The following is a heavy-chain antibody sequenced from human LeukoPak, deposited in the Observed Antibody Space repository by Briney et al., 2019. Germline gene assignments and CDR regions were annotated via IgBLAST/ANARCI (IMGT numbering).Heavy chain of an antibody. Sequence: ASVKVSCKASGYTFTSYGISWVRQAPGQGLEWMGWISAYNGNTNYAQKFQGRVTMTRDTSTSTVYMELSSLRSEDTAVYYCARDPRRPVDHYYDSNGHLFDYWGQGTLVTVSS. D-gene: IGHD3-22*01. CDR3: ARDPRRPVDHYYDSNGHLFDY. J-gene: IGHJ4*02. CDR2: ISAYNGNT. V-gene: IGHV1-18*01. CDR1: GYTFTSYG.